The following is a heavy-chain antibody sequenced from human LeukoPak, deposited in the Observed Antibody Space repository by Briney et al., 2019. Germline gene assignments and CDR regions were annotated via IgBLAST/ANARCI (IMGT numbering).Heavy chain of an antibody. D-gene: IGHD2-2*02. J-gene: IGHJ4*02. CDR1: GGTFSSYA. CDR3: ARSPGDCSSTSCYMWLFDY. CDR2: IIPILGIA. V-gene: IGHV1-69*04. Sequence: ASVKVSCKASGGTFSSYAISWVRQAPGQGLEWMGRIIPILGIANYAQKFQGRVTITADKPTSTAYMELSSLRSEDTAVYYCARSPGDCSSTSCYMWLFDYWGQGTLVTVSS.